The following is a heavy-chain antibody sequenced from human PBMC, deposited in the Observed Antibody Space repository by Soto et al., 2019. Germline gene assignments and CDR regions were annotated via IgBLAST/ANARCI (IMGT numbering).Heavy chain of an antibody. J-gene: IGHJ4*02. D-gene: IGHD3-22*01. CDR3: ARVGEYHSGGTGYMAYFDY. CDR2: INIHKGNA. Sequence: QVLLVQSGAEVKKPGASLKVSCKASGYTFTSFGISWVRQAPGQGLEWMGWINIHKGNANYAQKVQGRVTMTTDTSTSTAYMELMNMRSDDTAVYYCARVGEYHSGGTGYMAYFDYWGQGTLVIVSS. CDR1: GYTFTSFG. V-gene: IGHV1-18*01.